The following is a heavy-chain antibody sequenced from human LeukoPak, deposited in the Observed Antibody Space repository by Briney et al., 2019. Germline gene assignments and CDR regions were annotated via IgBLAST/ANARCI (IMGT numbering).Heavy chain of an antibody. Sequence: GGSLRLSCAASGFTFSSYGMSWVRQAPGKGLEWVSAISGSGGSTYYADSVKGRFTISRDNSKNTLYLQMNSLRAEDTAIYYCAKYPLGYYYYYYMDVWGKGTTVTVSS. CDR1: GFTFSSYG. D-gene: IGHD3-16*01. CDR2: ISGSGGST. J-gene: IGHJ6*03. CDR3: AKYPLGYYYYYYMDV. V-gene: IGHV3-23*01.